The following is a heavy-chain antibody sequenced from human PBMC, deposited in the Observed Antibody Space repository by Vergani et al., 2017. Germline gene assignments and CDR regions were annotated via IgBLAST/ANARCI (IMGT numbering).Heavy chain of an antibody. Sequence: QVQLQESGPGLVKPSQTLSLTCTVSGASITSGSYYWSWLRQPAGKRLEWIGRIHTNGVIHYNPSLNSRATISVDTSRNQISLKLTSVTATDTAIYFCARGNPYVDFDIWGQGTMITVSS. CDR2: IHTNGVI. D-gene: IGHD3-16*01. CDR1: GASITSGSYY. CDR3: ARGNPYVDFDI. V-gene: IGHV4-61*02. J-gene: IGHJ3*02.